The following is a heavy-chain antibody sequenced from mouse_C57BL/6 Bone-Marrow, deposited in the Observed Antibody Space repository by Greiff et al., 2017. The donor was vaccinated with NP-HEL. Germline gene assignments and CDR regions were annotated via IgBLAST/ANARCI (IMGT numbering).Heavy chain of an antibody. CDR3: AGDYGKGAMDY. CDR2: IDPANGNT. Sequence: EVQLVESVAELVRPGASVKLSCTASGFNIKNTYMHWVKQRPEQGLEWIGRIDPANGNTKYAPKFQGKATITADASSNTAYLQLSSLTSEDTAIYYCAGDYGKGAMDYWGQGTSVTVSS. D-gene: IGHD1-1*02. CDR1: GFNIKNTY. V-gene: IGHV14-3*01. J-gene: IGHJ4*01.